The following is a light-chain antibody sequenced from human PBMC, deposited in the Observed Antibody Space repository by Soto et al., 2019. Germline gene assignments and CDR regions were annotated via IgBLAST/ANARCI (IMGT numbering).Light chain of an antibody. CDR1: QSVSSY. J-gene: IGKJ3*01. V-gene: IGKV3-11*01. Sequence: EIVLTQSPATLSLSPGERATLACRASQSVSSYLAWYQQKPGQAPRLLIYDASNRATGIPARFSGSGSGTDFTLTISSLELEDFAVYYCQQRSNWPSFGPGTKVDIK. CDR2: DAS. CDR3: QQRSNWPS.